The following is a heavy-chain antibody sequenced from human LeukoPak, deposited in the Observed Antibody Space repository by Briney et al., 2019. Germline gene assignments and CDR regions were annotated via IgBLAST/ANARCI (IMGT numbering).Heavy chain of an antibody. Sequence: SETLSLTCTVSGGSISSNYWSWIRQPPGKALEWIGYIYYRGSTNYNPSLKSRVSISVDTSKNHFSLKLRSVTAADTAVYYCARDGDYYDSGGYHHVAFDIWGQGTMVTVSS. CDR3: ARDGDYYDSGGYHHVAFDI. V-gene: IGHV4-59*01. CDR2: IYYRGST. D-gene: IGHD3-22*01. CDR1: GGSISSNY. J-gene: IGHJ3*02.